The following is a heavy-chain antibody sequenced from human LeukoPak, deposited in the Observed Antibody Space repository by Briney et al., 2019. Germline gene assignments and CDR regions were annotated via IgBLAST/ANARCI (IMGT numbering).Heavy chain of an antibody. V-gene: IGHV3-66*03. Sequence: GGYLRLSCAASGFTVSSNYMSWVRQAPGKGLEWVSVIYSCGSTYYADSVKGRFTISRDNSKNTLYLQMNSLRAEDTAVYYCAKIIRGYSYGYRFNYYYGMDVWGQGTTVTVSS. CDR2: IYSCGST. CDR1: GFTVSSNY. J-gene: IGHJ6*02. CDR3: AKIIRGYSYGYRFNYYYGMDV. D-gene: IGHD5-18*01.